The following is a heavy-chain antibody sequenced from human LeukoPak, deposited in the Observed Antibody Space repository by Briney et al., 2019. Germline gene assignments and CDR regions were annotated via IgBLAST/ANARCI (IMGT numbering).Heavy chain of an antibody. CDR1: GYIFSSYQ. J-gene: IGHJ4*02. Sequence: ASVKVSCKASGYIFSSYQIHWVRQAPGQGLEWVGIVNPCGGSTSYAQKFQGRVTMTRDTSTSTVYMELRSLRSEDTAVYYCAREGTFGYSSSSTDYWGQGTLVTVSS. CDR2: VNPCGGST. V-gene: IGHV1-46*01. CDR3: AREGTFGYSSSSTDY. D-gene: IGHD6-6*01.